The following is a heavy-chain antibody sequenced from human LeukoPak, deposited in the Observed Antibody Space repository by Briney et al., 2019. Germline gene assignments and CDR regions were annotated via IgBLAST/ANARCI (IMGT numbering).Heavy chain of an antibody. CDR1: GGSISSGDYY. Sequence: SETRALTCTVSGGSISSGDYYWSWIRQPPGKGLEWIGYIYYSGSTYYNPSLKSRVTISVDTSKNQFSLKLSSVTAADTAVYYCARVSLRHNWFDPWGQGTLVTVSS. CDR2: IYYSGST. D-gene: IGHD5/OR15-5a*01. J-gene: IGHJ5*02. V-gene: IGHV4-30-4*01. CDR3: ARVSLRHNWFDP.